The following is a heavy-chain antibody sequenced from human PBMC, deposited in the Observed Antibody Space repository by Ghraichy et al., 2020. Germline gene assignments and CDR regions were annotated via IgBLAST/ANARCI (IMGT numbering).Heavy chain of an antibody. Sequence: GGSLRLSCAASGFTFSSYGMHWVRQAPGKGLEWVAFIRYDGSNKYYADSVKGRFTISRDSSKNTLYLQMNSLRAEDTDVYYCAKDGGAGQYYFDYWGQGTLVTVSS. J-gene: IGHJ4*02. CDR2: IRYDGSNK. V-gene: IGHV3-30*02. CDR1: GFTFSSYG. CDR3: AKDGGAGQYYFDY. D-gene: IGHD3-10*01.